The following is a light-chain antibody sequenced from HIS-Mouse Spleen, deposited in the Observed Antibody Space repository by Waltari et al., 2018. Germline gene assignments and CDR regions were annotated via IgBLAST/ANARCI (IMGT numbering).Light chain of an antibody. V-gene: IGKV3-11*01. CDR1: QSVSSY. CDR2: DAS. CDR3: QQRSNWPPLT. Sequence: EIMLTQSPATLSLSPGERATLPCTASQSVSSYLAWYQQKPGQAPRLLIYDASNRATGIPARFSGSGSGTDFTLTISSLEPEDFAVYYCQQRSNWPPLTFGGGTKVEIK. J-gene: IGKJ4*01.